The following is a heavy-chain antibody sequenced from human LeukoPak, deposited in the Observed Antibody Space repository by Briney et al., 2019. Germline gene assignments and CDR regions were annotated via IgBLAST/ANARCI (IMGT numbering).Heavy chain of an antibody. CDR3: AKDLIAAAGTGGGSVSFDI. CDR1: GFTFSSYA. V-gene: IGHV3-23*01. CDR2: ISGSGGST. J-gene: IGHJ3*02. D-gene: IGHD6-13*01. Sequence: PGGSLRLSCAASGFTFSSYAMSGVRQAPGKGLEWVSAISGSGGSTYYADSVKGRFTISRDNSKDTMYLQMNSLRAEDTAVYYCAKDLIAAAGTGGGSVSFDIWGQGTMVTVSS.